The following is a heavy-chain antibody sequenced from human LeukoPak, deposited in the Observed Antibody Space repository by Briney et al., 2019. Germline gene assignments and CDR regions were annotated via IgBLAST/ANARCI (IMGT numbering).Heavy chain of an antibody. CDR3: ARNSGSLPYYYYYYMDV. J-gene: IGHJ6*03. CDR2: VYYSGST. V-gene: IGHV4-30-4*08. D-gene: IGHD1-26*01. Sequence: SQTLSLTCTVSGGSINSGDYYWSWIRQPPGKGLEWIGYVYYSGSTYYNPSLKSRVTISVDTSKNQFSLKLSSVTAADTAVYYCARNSGSLPYYYYYYMDVWGKGTTVTVSS. CDR1: GGSINSGDYY.